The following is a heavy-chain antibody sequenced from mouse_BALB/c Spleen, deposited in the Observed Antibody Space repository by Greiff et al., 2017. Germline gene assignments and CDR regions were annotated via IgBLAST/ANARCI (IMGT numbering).Heavy chain of an antibody. D-gene: IGHD2-2*01. CDR3: ARHGGGYGGSYAMDY. J-gene: IGHJ4*01. CDR2: ISSGSSTI. Sequence: EVQRVESGGGLVQPGGSRKLSCAASGFTFSSFGMHWVRQAPEKGLEWVAYISSGSSTIYYADTVKGRFTISRDNAKNTLYLQMSSLKSEDTAMYYCARHGGGYGGSYAMDYWGQGTSGTVSS. V-gene: IGHV5-17*02. CDR1: GFTFSSFG.